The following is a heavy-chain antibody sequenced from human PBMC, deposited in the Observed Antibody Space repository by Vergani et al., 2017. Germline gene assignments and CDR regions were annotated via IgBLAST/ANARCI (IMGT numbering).Heavy chain of an antibody. Sequence: QVQLQESGPGLVKPSETLSLTCAVSGYSISSYYWSWIRQPPGKGLEWIGYIYYSGSTNYNPSLKSRVTISVDTSKNQFSLKLSSVTAADTAVYYCARSEGINWFDPWGQGTLVTVSS. V-gene: IGHV4-59*01. J-gene: IGHJ5*02. D-gene: IGHD3-3*01. CDR1: GYSISSYY. CDR2: IYYSGST. CDR3: ARSEGINWFDP.